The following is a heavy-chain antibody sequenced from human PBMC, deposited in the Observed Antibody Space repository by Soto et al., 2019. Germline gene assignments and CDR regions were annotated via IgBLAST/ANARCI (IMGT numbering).Heavy chain of an antibody. CDR2: IRSKAYGGTT. J-gene: IGHJ6*02. V-gene: IGHV3-49*03. D-gene: IGHD3-3*01. CDR1: GFTFGDYA. Sequence: PGGSLRLSCTASGFTFGDYAMSWFRQAPGKWLEWVGFIRSKAYGGTTEYAASVKGRFTISRDDSKSIAYLQMNSLKTEDTAVYYCTRDRPPFGVVKTYYYGMDVWGQVXTVTVAS. CDR3: TRDRPPFGVVKTYYYGMDV.